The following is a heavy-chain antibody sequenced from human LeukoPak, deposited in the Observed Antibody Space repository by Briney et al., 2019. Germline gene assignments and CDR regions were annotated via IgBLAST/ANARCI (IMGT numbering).Heavy chain of an antibody. V-gene: IGHV3-48*01. CDR1: GFTFSSYS. D-gene: IGHD2-2*01. Sequence: PGGSLRLSCAASGFTFSSYSMNWVRQAPGKGLEWVSYISSSSSTTYYADSVKGRFTISRDNSKNTLYLQMNSLRAEDTAVYYCANLYCSSTSWRSDRAVPDYWGQGILVTVSS. CDR2: ISSSSSTT. J-gene: IGHJ4*02. CDR3: ANLYCSSTSWRSDRAVPDY.